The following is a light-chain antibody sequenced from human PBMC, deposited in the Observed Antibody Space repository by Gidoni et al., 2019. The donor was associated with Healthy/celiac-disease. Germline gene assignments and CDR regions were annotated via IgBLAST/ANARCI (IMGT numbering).Light chain of an antibody. V-gene: IGLV3-1*01. Sequence: SYELTQPHSVSVSPGQTASITCTGDKLGDQDACWYQQKPGQSPVLVIYQATKRPSGIPERFSGSNSGNTATLTISGTQAMDEADYYCQAWDSSTAVFGGGTKLTVL. J-gene: IGLJ2*01. CDR1: KLGDQD. CDR2: QAT. CDR3: QAWDSSTAV.